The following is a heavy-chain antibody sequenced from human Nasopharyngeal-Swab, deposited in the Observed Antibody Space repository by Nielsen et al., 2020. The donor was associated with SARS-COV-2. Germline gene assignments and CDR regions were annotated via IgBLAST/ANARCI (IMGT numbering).Heavy chain of an antibody. CDR3: AKENSGNSGYFSKRWYHYYYGMDV. V-gene: IGHV3-30*18. J-gene: IGHJ6*02. CDR2: ISYDGSNK. D-gene: IGHD5-12*01. Sequence: WIRQPPGKGLEWVAVISYDGSNKYYADSVKGRFTISRDNSKNTLYLQMNSLRAEDTAVYYCAKENSGNSGYFSKRWYHYYYGMDVWGQGTTVTVSS.